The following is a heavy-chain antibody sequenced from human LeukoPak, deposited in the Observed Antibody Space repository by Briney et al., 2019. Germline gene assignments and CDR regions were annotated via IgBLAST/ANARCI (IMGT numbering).Heavy chain of an antibody. V-gene: IGHV4-30-4*01. CDR3: ARDRRYSTSPYDAFDI. CDR2: IYYSGST. CDR1: GGSISSGDYY. J-gene: IGHJ3*02. D-gene: IGHD6-6*01. Sequence: SETLSLTCTVSGGSISSGDYYWSWIRQPPGTGLEWIGFIYYSGSTYYNPSLKSRVTISVDTSKNQFSLKLSSVTAADTAVYYCARDRRYSTSPYDAFDIWGQGTMVTVSS.